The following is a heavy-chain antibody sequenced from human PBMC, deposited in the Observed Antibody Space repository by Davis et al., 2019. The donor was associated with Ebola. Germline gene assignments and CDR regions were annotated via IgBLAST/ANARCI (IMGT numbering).Heavy chain of an antibody. CDR1: GFIFTNAW. Sequence: GGSLRLSCAASGFIFTNAWMSWVRQAPGKGLEWVGRIKVKTDGGTTDYAAPVKGRFTISRDDSKNTLYLQMNRLKTEDTGVYYCTTGASGWISDYYYNMDVWGKGTTVTVSS. J-gene: IGHJ6*04. CDR2: IKVKTDGGTT. V-gene: IGHV3-15*01. D-gene: IGHD6-19*01. CDR3: TTGASGWISDYYYNMDV.